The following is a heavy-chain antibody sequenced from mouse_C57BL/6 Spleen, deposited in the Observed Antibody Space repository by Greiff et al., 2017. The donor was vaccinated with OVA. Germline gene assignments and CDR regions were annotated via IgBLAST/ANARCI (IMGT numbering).Heavy chain of an antibody. J-gene: IGHJ1*03. CDR1: GYTFTSYW. V-gene: IGHV1-55*01. CDR3: AREDSPDV. Sequence: QVHVKQPGAELVKPGASVKMSCKASGYTFTSYWITWVKQRPGQGLEWIGDIYPGSGSTNYNEKFKSKATLTVDTSSSTAYMQLSSLTSEDSAVYYCAREDSPDVWGTGTTVTVSS. CDR2: IYPGSGST.